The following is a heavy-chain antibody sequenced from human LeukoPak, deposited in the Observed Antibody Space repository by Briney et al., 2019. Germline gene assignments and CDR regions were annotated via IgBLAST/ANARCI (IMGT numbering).Heavy chain of an antibody. CDR1: GLTFSSYS. Sequence: GGSLRLSCAASGLTFSSYSMNWVRQAPGKGLEWVSSISSSSSYIYYADSVKGRFTISRDNAKNSLYLQMNSLRAEDTAVYYCATDPRIPPEDWGQGTLVTVSS. D-gene: IGHD2-2*02. V-gene: IGHV3-21*01. CDR3: ATDPRIPPED. J-gene: IGHJ4*02. CDR2: ISSSSSYI.